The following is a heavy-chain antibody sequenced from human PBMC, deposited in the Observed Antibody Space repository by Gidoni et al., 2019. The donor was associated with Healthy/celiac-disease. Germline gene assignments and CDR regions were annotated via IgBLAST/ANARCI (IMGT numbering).Heavy chain of an antibody. CDR1: GGSISSYY. CDR2: IYSSGST. CDR3: ARDRGVQGVIKAFDP. J-gene: IGHJ5*02. V-gene: IGHV4-59*01. Sequence: QVQLQESGPGLAKPSETLSLTCTVSGGSISSYYWSWIRPPPGKGLEWIGYIYSSGSTNYNPSLKSRVTISVDTSKNQFSLKLSSVTAADTAVYYCARDRGVQGVIKAFDPWGQGTLVTVSS. D-gene: IGHD3-10*01.